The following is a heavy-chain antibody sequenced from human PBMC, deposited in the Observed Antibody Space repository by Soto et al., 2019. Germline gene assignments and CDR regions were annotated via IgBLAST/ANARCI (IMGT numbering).Heavy chain of an antibody. CDR1: GGTFSSYA. V-gene: IGHV1-69*10. CDR3: ARSPRDIVVVPAAMFDY. CDR2: IIPIFGIA. Sequence: ASVKVSCKASGGTFSSYAISWVRQAPGQGLEWMGGIIPIFGIANYAQKFQGRVTITADKSTSTAYMELSSLRSEDSAVYYCARSPRDIVVVPAAMFDYWGQGTLVTVSS. D-gene: IGHD2-2*01. J-gene: IGHJ4*02.